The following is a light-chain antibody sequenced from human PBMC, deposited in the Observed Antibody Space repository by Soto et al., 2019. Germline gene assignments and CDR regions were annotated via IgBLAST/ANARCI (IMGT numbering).Light chain of an antibody. CDR2: GAS. V-gene: IGKV1-5*03. J-gene: IGKJ2*01. CDR3: QQDSKDST. CDR1: QNVSNW. Sequence: DVEMTQSPSTLPTSIGDRVTITCRASQNVSNWLAWYQQTPGKAPKLLLDGASRLESVVPSRCSASGSGADSTRTINSLQSDGGTTECRQQDSKDSTFGQGTKLEIK.